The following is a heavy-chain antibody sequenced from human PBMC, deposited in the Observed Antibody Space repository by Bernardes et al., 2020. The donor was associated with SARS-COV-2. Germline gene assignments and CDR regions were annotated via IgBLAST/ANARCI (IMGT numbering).Heavy chain of an antibody. D-gene: IGHD2-21*02. V-gene: IGHV3-30*18. CDR2: ISDDGSNK. CDR3: AKDYCDSDCDFFDH. CDR1: GFSFSSYG. Sequence: GGSLRLSCAASGFSFSSYGRQWVRQAPGKGLEWVAVISDDGSNKYYEDSVKGRFTISRDISKNTVYLQMNTLRAGDTAIYYCAKDYCDSDCDFFDHWGQGTLVTVSS. J-gene: IGHJ4*02.